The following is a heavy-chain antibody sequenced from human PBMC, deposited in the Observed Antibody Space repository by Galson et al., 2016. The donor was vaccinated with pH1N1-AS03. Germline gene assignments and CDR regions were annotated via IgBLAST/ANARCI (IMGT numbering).Heavy chain of an antibody. CDR1: GFTFSRSW. CDR2: INRDGSQK. D-gene: IGHD6-6*01. CDR3: AKDSSSNERGY. V-gene: IGHV3-7*01. J-gene: IGHJ4*02. Sequence: SLRLSCAASGFTFSRSWMSWVRQAPGKGLEWVANINRDGSQKNYVDSVKGRFTISRDNAKSSLNLQMNSLSAEDTAIYYCAKDSSSNERGYWGPGTLVTVSS.